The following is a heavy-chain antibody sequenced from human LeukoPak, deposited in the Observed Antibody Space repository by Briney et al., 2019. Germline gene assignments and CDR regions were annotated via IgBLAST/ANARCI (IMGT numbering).Heavy chain of an antibody. CDR2: IYYSGST. CDR1: GGSISSDY. CDR3: ARGPALVRD. J-gene: IGHJ4*02. Sequence: SETLSLTCTVSGGSISSDYWSWIRQPPGKGLEWIGYIYYSGSTNYNPSLKSRVTISVDTSKNQFSLKLSSVTAADTAVYYCARGPALVRDWGQGTLVTVSS. V-gene: IGHV4-59*01. D-gene: IGHD2-2*01.